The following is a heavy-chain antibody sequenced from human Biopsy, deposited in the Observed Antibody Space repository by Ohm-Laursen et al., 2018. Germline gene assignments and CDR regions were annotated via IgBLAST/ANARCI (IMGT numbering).Heavy chain of an antibody. V-gene: IGHV4-59*12. J-gene: IGHJ2*01. Sequence: SGTLSLTCAVSGGPIDSYYWSWIRQPPGKALEWIGNIYFTGRTSYNPSLMSRVTMSVNTSKKQFSLRLSSVTAADTAVYYCASAGYNPDWNFDLWGRGTRVTVSS. CDR3: ASAGYNPDWNFDL. CDR2: IYFTGRT. CDR1: GGPIDSYY. D-gene: IGHD5-24*01.